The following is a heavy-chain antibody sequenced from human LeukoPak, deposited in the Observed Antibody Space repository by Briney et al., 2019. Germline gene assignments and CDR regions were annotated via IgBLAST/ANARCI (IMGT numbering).Heavy chain of an antibody. V-gene: IGHV3-21*04. CDR3: ARGYDTEMVRVLEY. CDR1: GFTFSSYT. J-gene: IGHJ4*02. CDR2: ITSSSSYI. D-gene: IGHD3-10*01. Sequence: GGSLRLSCAASGFTFSSYTMNWVRQAPGKGLEWVSSITSSSSYIYYADSVKGRFTISRDNAKNTLYLQMNSLRAEDTAVYYCARGYDTEMVRVLEYWGQGTLVTVSS.